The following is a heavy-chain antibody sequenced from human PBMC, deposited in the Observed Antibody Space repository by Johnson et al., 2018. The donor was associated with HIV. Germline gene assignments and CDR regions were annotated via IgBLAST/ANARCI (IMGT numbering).Heavy chain of an antibody. CDR2: ISSSGNTI. CDR3: AGDMGTHAFDI. D-gene: IGHD2-15*01. Sequence: QVQLVESGGGLVKPGGSLRLSCAASGFTFSDYYMIWIRQAPGKGLEWVSYISSSGNTIYYADSVTGRVTISRDNAKNSLYLQMNSLRAEDTAVYYCAGDMGTHAFDIWGQGTMVTVSS. CDR1: GFTFSDYY. J-gene: IGHJ3*02. V-gene: IGHV3-11*04.